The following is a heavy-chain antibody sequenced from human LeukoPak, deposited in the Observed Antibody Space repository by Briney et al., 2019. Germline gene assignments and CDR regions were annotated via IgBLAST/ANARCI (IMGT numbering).Heavy chain of an antibody. CDR2: IYTSGST. V-gene: IGHV4-4*07. CDR3: ARDSVVEGIGYYFDY. CDR1: GGSISSYY. J-gene: IGHJ4*02. D-gene: IGHD2-15*01. Sequence: ETLSLTCTVSGGSISSYYWSWIRQPAGKGLEWIGRIYTSGSTNYNPSLKSRVTMSVDTSKNQFSLKLSSVTAADTAVYYCARDSVVEGIGYYFDYWGQGTLVTVSS.